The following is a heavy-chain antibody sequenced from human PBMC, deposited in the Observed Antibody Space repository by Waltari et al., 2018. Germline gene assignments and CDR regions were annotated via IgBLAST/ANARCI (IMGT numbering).Heavy chain of an antibody. CDR1: GGSLSPPNYY. Sequence: QLQLQESGPGLVKPSETLSLTCTVSGGSLSPPNYYWTWIRQPPGKGLEWIGSIYYSGNTYYFPSLKSRVTISVDTSKNQFSLKLSSVTAADTAVYYCARRGPQKEFDYWGQGTLVTVSS. CDR2: IYYSGNT. CDR3: ARRGPQKEFDY. J-gene: IGHJ4*02. V-gene: IGHV4-39*07.